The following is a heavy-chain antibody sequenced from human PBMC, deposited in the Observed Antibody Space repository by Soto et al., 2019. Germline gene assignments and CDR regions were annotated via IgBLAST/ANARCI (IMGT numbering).Heavy chain of an antibody. V-gene: IGHV1-18*01. J-gene: IGHJ4*02. CDR1: GYTFSSYG. Sequence: ASVKVSCKASGYTFSSYGISWVRQAPGQGLEWMGWISGYNGNTKYAQQLQGRVTMTTDTSTSTVYVDVRSLRFDDTAVYYCAREGAYGDYDYWGQGTLVTVSS. CDR2: ISGYNGNT. D-gene: IGHD4-17*01. CDR3: AREGAYGDYDY.